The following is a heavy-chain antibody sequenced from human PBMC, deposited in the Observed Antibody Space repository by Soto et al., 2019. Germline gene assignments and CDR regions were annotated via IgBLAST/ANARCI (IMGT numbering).Heavy chain of an antibody. D-gene: IGHD4-17*01. J-gene: IGHJ4*02. CDR2: IYYSGST. V-gene: IGHV4-59*01. Sequence: QVQLQESGPGLVKPSETLSLTCTVSGGSISSYYWSWIRQPPGKGLEWIGYIYYSGSTNYNPSLKSRVTISVDTSKNQFSLKLSSVTAADTAVYYCARDRGSTLTTGYCDDWGQGTLVTVSS. CDR1: GGSISSYY. CDR3: ARDRGSTLTTGYCDD.